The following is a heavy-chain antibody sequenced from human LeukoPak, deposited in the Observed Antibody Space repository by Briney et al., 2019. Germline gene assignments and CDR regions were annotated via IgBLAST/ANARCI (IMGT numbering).Heavy chain of an antibody. CDR3: ARDYYGSGSYYNVGYYYYYMDV. CDR2: ISSNGGST. J-gene: IGHJ6*03. Sequence: GGSLRLSCAASGFPFSSYAMHWVRQAPGKGLEYVSAISSNGGSTYYANSVKGRFTISRDNSKNTLYLQMGSLRAEDMAVYYCARDYYGSGSYYNVGYYYYYMDVWGKGTTVTVSS. CDR1: GFPFSSYA. V-gene: IGHV3-64*01. D-gene: IGHD3-10*01.